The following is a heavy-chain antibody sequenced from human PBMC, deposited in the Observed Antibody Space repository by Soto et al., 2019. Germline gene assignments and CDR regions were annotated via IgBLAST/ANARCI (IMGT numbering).Heavy chain of an antibody. J-gene: IGHJ6*02. CDR3: AREGGWYRPYYSMDV. CDR1: GFTFSSYA. Sequence: QVQLVESGGGVVQPGRSLRLSCAASGFTFSSYAMHWVRQAPGKGLEWVAVISYDGSNKYYADSVKGRFTISRDNSKNTLYLQMNSLRAEDTAVYYCAREGGWYRPYYSMDVWGQGTTVTVSS. V-gene: IGHV3-30-3*01. CDR2: ISYDGSNK. D-gene: IGHD6-19*01.